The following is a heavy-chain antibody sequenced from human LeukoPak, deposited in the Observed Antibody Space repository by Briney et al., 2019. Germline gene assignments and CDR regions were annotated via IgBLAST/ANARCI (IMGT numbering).Heavy chain of an antibody. J-gene: IGHJ4*02. CDR2: IIPILGIA. CDR1: GGTFSSYA. V-gene: IGHV1-69*04. CDR3: ARGPKQWLVPDY. D-gene: IGHD6-19*01. Sequence: SVKVSCRASGGTFSSYAISWVRQAPGQGLEWMGRIIPILGIANYAQKFQGRVTITADKSTSTAYMELSSLRSEDTAVYYCARGPKQWLVPDYWGQGTLVTVSS.